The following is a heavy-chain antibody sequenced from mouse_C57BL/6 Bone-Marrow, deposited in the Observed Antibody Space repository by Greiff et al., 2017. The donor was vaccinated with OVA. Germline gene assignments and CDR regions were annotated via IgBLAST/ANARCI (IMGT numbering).Heavy chain of an antibody. J-gene: IGHJ2*01. CDR2: IDPSDSYT. CDR3: ARQTAQATGYYVDY. Sequence: VQLQQPGAELVMPGASVKLSCKASGYTFTSYWMHWVKQRPGQGLEWIGEIDPSDSYTNYNQKFKGKSTLTVDKSSSTAYMQLSSLTSEDSAVYYCARQTAQATGYYVDYWGQGTTLTVSS. V-gene: IGHV1-69*01. D-gene: IGHD3-2*02. CDR1: GYTFTSYW.